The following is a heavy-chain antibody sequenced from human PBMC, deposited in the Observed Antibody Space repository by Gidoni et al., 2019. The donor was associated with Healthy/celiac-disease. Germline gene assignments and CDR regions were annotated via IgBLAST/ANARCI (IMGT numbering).Heavy chain of an antibody. CDR1: GGSISSGGYS. D-gene: IGHD3-9*01. CDR2: IYHSGST. J-gene: IGHJ5*02. V-gene: IGHV4-30-2*01. CDR3: ARVVTSTDYDILTGYWWAGHNWFDP. Sequence: QLQLQESGSGLVKPSQTLSLTCAVSGGSISSGGYSWSWIRPPPGKGRECIGYIYHSGSTYYNPSLKSRVTISVDRSKNQFSLKLSSVTAADTAVYYCARVVTSTDYDILTGYWWAGHNWFDPWGQGTLVTVSS.